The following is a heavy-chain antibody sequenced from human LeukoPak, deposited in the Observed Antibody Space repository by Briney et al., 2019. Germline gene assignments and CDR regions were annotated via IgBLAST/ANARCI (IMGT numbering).Heavy chain of an antibody. V-gene: IGHV1-8*01. J-gene: IGHJ3*02. Sequence: GASVKVSCKASGYTFTSYDINWVRQATGQGLEWMGWMNPNSGNTGYAQKFQGRVTMTRNTSISTAYMELSSLRSEDTAVYYCARPSSSWTDDAFDIWGQGTMVTVSS. CDR2: MNPNSGNT. CDR3: ARPSSSWTDDAFDI. D-gene: IGHD6-13*01. CDR1: GYTFTSYD.